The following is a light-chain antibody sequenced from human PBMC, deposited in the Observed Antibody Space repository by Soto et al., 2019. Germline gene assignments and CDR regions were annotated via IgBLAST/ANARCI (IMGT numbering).Light chain of an antibody. CDR1: SSDIGGYNY. CDR3: SSYTSNSTLI. V-gene: IGLV2-14*01. J-gene: IGLJ2*01. Sequence: QSVLTQPASVSGSPGQSITISCTGTSSDIGGYNYVSWYQQHPDKVPKLMIYDVTNRPSGVSNRFSGSKSGNTASLTISGLQAEDEADYYCSSYTSNSTLIFGGGTKLTVL. CDR2: DVT.